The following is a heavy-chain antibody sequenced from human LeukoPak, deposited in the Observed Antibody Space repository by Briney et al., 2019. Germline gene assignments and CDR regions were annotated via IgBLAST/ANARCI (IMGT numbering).Heavy chain of an antibody. Sequence: GGSLRLSCTVSGFTFGDHAMGWVRQAPGKGLEWVGFIRSKTYGGTTEYAASVKGRFIISRDDSTSIAYLQMNNLKTEDTAVYYCTRGPIQLWLYHGMDVWGQGTTVTVSS. CDR2: IRSKTYGGTT. CDR1: GFTFGDHA. D-gene: IGHD5-18*01. V-gene: IGHV3-49*04. CDR3: TRGPIQLWLYHGMDV. J-gene: IGHJ6*02.